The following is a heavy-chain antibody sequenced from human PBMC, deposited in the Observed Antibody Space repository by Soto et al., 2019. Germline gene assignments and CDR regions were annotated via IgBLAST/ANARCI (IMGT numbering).Heavy chain of an antibody. CDR1: GYTFSTSG. CDR2: ISTYNGDT. D-gene: IGHD3-22*01. Sequence: ASVKVSCKASGYTFSTSGMSWLRQAPGQGLEWMGWISTYNGDTNDAQILQGRVSMTTDTSTKTAYMEVRSLRSDDTAVYYCARGGYYDSSGSRNYHYYGMNVWGQGTTVTV. J-gene: IGHJ6*02. V-gene: IGHV1-18*01. CDR3: ARGGYYDSSGSRNYHYYGMNV.